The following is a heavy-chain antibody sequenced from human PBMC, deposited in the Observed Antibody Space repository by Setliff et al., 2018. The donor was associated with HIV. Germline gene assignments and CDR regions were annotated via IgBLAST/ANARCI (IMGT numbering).Heavy chain of an antibody. Sequence: PSETLSLTCSVSGGSTNSDNYYWGWIRQAPGKGLEWIGSIYYSGTTYYNPSLRGRVTISVDRSRNQFSLTLNSVTAADTATYYCASRGIVVVTMSMPDEFFVHWGHGTLVTVPQ. CDR3: ASRGIVVVTMSMPDEFFVH. J-gene: IGHJ1*01. D-gene: IGHD2-21*02. CDR1: GGSTNSDNYY. V-gene: IGHV4-39*01. CDR2: IYYSGTT.